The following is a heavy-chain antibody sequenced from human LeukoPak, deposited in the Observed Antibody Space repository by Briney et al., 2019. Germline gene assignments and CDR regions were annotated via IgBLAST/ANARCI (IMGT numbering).Heavy chain of an antibody. Sequence: GGSLRLSCSASGFTFSSYAMHWVRQAPGKGLEYVSAISSNGGSTYYADSVKGRFTISRDNSKNTLYLQVSSLRAEDTAVYYCVKDGGLRYFDWSIFPDDAFDIWGQGTMVAVSS. D-gene: IGHD3-9*01. J-gene: IGHJ3*02. CDR2: ISSNGGST. CDR1: GFTFSSYA. CDR3: VKDGGLRYFDWSIFPDDAFDI. V-gene: IGHV3-64D*06.